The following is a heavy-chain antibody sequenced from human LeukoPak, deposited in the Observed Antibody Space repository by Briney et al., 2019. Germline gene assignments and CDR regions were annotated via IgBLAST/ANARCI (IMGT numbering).Heavy chain of an antibody. CDR2: IIPIFGTA. D-gene: IGHD2-2*01. V-gene: IGHV1-69*13. J-gene: IGHJ6*02. Sequence: ASVKVSCKASGYTFTNYGVSWVRQAPGQGLEWMGGIIPIFGTANYAQKFQGRVAITADESTSTAYMELSSLRSEDTAVYYCASRIPPRDVVPVANYHGMDVWGQGTTVTVSS. CDR1: GYTFTNYG. CDR3: ASRIPPRDVVPVANYHGMDV.